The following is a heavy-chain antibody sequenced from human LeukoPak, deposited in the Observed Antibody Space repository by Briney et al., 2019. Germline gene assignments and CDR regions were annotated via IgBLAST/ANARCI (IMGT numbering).Heavy chain of an antibody. Sequence: GGSLRLSCAASEFTFSSYGMNWVRQAPGKGLEWVAFIRYDGSNKYYADSVKGRFTISRDNSKNTLYLQMNSLRAEDTAVYYCAKDLVCTSCYTVSGWHWFDPWGQGTLVTVSS. CDR2: IRYDGSNK. J-gene: IGHJ5*02. D-gene: IGHD2-2*02. CDR1: EFTFSSYG. V-gene: IGHV3-30*02. CDR3: AKDLVCTSCYTVSGWHWFDP.